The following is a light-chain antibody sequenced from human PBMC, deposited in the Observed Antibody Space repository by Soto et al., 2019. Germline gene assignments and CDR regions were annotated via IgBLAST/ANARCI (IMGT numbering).Light chain of an antibody. J-gene: IGKJ2*01. Sequence: ETVLTQSPATLSLSPGDRATLSCRASQTVSTYLAWYQHKPGQPPRLLISDTSNRATGIPARFSGSGSGTDFTLTTSRLEPEDFATYYCQQRGNWPPTFGQGTKLEIK. CDR3: QQRGNWPPT. CDR1: QTVSTY. CDR2: DTS. V-gene: IGKV3-11*01.